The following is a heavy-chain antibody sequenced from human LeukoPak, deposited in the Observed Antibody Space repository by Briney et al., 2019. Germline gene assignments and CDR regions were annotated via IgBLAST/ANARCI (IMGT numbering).Heavy chain of an antibody. V-gene: IGHV4-30-2*01. D-gene: IGHD3-16*02. Sequence: RTSETLSLTCAVSGGSISSGGYSWSWLQQPPGKGLEWIGYIYHSGSTYYNPSLKSRVTISVDRSKNQFSLKLSSVTAADTAVYYCASAFGGVIVAWGQGTLVTVSS. CDR3: ASAFGGVIVA. J-gene: IGHJ5*02. CDR2: IYHSGST. CDR1: GGSISSGGYS.